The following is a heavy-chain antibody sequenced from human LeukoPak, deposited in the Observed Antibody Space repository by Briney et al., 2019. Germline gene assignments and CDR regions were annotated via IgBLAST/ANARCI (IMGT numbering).Heavy chain of an antibody. CDR3: AKDPGRRGKQNFDH. Sequence: SLRLSCAASGFTFDDYAMHWVRQAPGKGLEWVSGISWNSGSIGYADSVKGRFTISRDNAKNSLYLQMNSLRAEDTALYYCAKDPGRRGKQNFDHWGQGTLVTVSA. J-gene: IGHJ4*02. D-gene: IGHD3-10*01. CDR2: ISWNSGSI. V-gene: IGHV3-9*01. CDR1: GFTFDDYA.